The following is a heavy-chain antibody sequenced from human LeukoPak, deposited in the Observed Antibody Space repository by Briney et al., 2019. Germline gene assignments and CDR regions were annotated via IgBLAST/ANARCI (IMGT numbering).Heavy chain of an antibody. CDR3: AGPFTTKFDY. D-gene: IGHD1-14*01. V-gene: IGHV4-59*08. Sequence: SETLSFTCTVSGGSISSYYWSWIRQPPGKGLEWIGYIYYSGSTNYNPSLKSRVTISVDTSKNQFSLKLSSVTAADTAVYYCAGPFTTKFDYWGQGTLVTVS. J-gene: IGHJ4*02. CDR1: GGSISSYY. CDR2: IYYSGST.